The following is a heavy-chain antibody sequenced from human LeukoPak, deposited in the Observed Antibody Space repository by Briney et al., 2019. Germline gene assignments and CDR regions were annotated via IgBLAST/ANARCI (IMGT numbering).Heavy chain of an antibody. CDR2: IYYSGST. CDR3: ARLRYYDSSGYHYYFDY. Sequence: SETLSLTCAVSGGSISSSTYYWGWIRQPPGKGLEWIGSIYYSGSTYYNPSLKSRVTISVDTSKNQFSLKLSSVTAAGTAVYYCARLRYYDSSGYHYYFDYWGQGTLVTVSS. D-gene: IGHD3-22*01. J-gene: IGHJ4*02. V-gene: IGHV4-39*01. CDR1: GGSISSSTYY.